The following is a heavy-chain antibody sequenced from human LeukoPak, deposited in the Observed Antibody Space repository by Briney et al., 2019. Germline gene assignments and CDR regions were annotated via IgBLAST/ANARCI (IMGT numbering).Heavy chain of an antibody. CDR1: GYTFTDYY. V-gene: IGHV1-46*01. J-gene: IGHJ4*02. Sequence: ASVRVSCKASGYTFTDYYTHWVRQAPGQGLEWMGIINPTGGTTVYTQKFQGRVTMTRDTATSTVNMDLISLRSEDTAVYYCARVSTGTISDYWGQGTLATVSS. CDR3: ARVSTGTISDY. D-gene: IGHD2-8*02. CDR2: INPTGGTT.